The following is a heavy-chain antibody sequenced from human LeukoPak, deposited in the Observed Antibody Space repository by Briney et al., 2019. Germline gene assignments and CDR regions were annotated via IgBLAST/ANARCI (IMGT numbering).Heavy chain of an antibody. CDR2: TSGSGGST. J-gene: IGHJ4*02. CDR1: GFTFSSYA. CDR3: AKDRSGIAAAGFLFDY. V-gene: IGHV3-23*01. Sequence: PGGSLRLSCAASGFTFSSYAMSWVRQAPGKGLEWVSATSGSGGSTYYADSVKGRFTISRDNSKNTLYLQMNSLRAEDTAVYYCAKDRSGIAAAGFLFDYWGQGTLVTVSS. D-gene: IGHD6-13*01.